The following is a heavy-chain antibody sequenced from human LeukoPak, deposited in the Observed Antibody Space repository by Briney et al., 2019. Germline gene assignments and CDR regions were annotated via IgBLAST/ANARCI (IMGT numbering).Heavy chain of an antibody. Sequence: GGSLRLSCAASGFTFSSYAMSWVRPAPGKGVEWVSAISGSGGSTYYADSVKGRFTISRDNSKNTLYLQMNSLRAEDTAVYYCAKLYGDYVEWFDPWGQGTLVTVSS. CDR1: GFTFSSYA. CDR3: AKLYGDYVEWFDP. CDR2: ISGSGGST. V-gene: IGHV3-23*01. J-gene: IGHJ5*02. D-gene: IGHD4-17*01.